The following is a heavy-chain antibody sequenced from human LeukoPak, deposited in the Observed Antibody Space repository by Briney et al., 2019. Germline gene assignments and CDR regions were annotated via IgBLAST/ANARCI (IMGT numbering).Heavy chain of an antibody. D-gene: IGHD2-8*01. V-gene: IGHV1-18*01. CDR2: INIYSGET. J-gene: IGHJ5*02. CDR1: GYTFTGYG. Sequence: ASVKVSCKALGYTFTGYGITWVRQRPGQGLEWMGWINIYSGETSYAQGLQDRVTMTTDTTTSTAYMEVRGLKSDDTAVYYCARDYSGTWCDLWGQGTLVSVSS. CDR3: ARDYSGTWCDL.